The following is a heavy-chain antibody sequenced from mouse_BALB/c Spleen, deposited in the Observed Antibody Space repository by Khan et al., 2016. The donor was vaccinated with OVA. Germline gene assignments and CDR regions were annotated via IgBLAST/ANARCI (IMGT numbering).Heavy chain of an antibody. Sequence: EVELVESGGDLVKPGGSLKLSCAASGFTFSTYGMSWVRQTADRRLEWVATVSTGGSYTYYPDSVKGRFTISRDNAKNTLYLQMNSLKSEETAMFYCTRLAYYYDSEGFAYWGQGTLVTVSA. D-gene: IGHD1-1*01. V-gene: IGHV5-6*01. J-gene: IGHJ3*01. CDR2: VSTGGSYT. CDR1: GFTFSTYG. CDR3: TRLAYYYDSEGFAY.